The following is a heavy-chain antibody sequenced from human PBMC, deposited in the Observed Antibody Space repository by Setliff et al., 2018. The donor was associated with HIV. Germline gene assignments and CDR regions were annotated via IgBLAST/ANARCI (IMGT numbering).Heavy chain of an antibody. J-gene: IGHJ6*03. Sequence: ASVKVSCKASGYTFTNYDIIWLRQAPGQGLEWMGWISPQNGDRKIPQRFRGRVTMTRDTSISTAYMELSSLRSEDTAVYYCARGLTAANYQNYYYMDVWGKGTTVTVSS. CDR2: ISPQNGDR. D-gene: IGHD2-2*01. CDR3: ARGLTAANYQNYYYMDV. CDR1: GYTFTNYD. V-gene: IGHV1-2*02.